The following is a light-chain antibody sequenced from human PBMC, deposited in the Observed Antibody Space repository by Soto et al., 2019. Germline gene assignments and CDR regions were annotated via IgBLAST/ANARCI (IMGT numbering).Light chain of an antibody. V-gene: IGLV4-60*02. Sequence: QPVLTQSSASSASLGSSVRLTCTLSSGHSSYIIAWHQQQPGNAPRYLMKLEGSGTYNKGIGVPDLVSGSRSRADRYLTSSNLELDDEADDNSEIWYNNSQVFGGGTNLNVL. CDR3: EIWYNNSQV. J-gene: IGLJ2*01. CDR2: LEGSGTY. CDR1: SGHSSYI.